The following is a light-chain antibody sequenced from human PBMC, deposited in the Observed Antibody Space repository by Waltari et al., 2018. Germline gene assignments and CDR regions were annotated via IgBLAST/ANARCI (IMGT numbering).Light chain of an antibody. V-gene: IGLV1-47*01. CDR2: RNN. CDR3: AAWDDSLSGPSWV. CDR1: SSNIGSNY. J-gene: IGLJ3*02. Sequence: QSVLTQPPSASGTPGQRVTISCSGSSSNIGSNYVYWYQQLPGTAPKPLISRNNPRPSGVPDRFAGSRSGTSASLAISGLRSEDEADYYCAAWDDSLSGPSWVFGGGTKLTVL.